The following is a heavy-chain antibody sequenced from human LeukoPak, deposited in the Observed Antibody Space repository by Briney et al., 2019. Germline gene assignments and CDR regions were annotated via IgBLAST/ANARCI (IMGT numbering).Heavy chain of an antibody. CDR1: GFTFSSYA. Sequence: GGSLRLSCAASGFTFSSYAMHWVRQAPGKGLEWVAVISYDGSNKYYADSVKGRFTISRDNSKNTLYLQMKNLRAEDTAVYYCAKDGAWLRFDDWGQGILVTVSS. CDR2: ISYDGSNK. V-gene: IGHV3-30*04. CDR3: AKDGAWLRFDD. D-gene: IGHD5-12*01. J-gene: IGHJ4*02.